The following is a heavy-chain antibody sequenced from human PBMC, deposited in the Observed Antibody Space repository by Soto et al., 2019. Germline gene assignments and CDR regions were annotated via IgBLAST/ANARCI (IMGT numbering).Heavy chain of an antibody. D-gene: IGHD4-17*01. CDR1: GYTFTSHD. CDR3: ARGGDYTWTRPY. Sequence: QVQLVQSGAEVKKPGASVKVSCKASGYTFTSHDINWVRQATGQGLEWMGWMNPNSGNTGYAQKFQGRVTITRNASLGTAYMELSSLRSEDAAVYYCARGGDYTWTRPYWGQGTLVTVSS. V-gene: IGHV1-8*01. J-gene: IGHJ4*02. CDR2: MNPNSGNT.